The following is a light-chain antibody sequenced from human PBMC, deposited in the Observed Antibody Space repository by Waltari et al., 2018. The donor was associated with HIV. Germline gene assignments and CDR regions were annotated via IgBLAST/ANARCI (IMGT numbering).Light chain of an antibody. CDR2: KDI. J-gene: IGLJ2*01. CDR1: ALAKQY. Sequence: SYELTQPPSVSLSPGQTARITCSGDALAKQYAYWYQQKPGQAPVVVIYKDIERPSGIPERVSGSTSGTTVTLTISGLQAEDEGDYYCQSADTRGSNLVFGGGTKLTVL. CDR3: QSADTRGSNLV. V-gene: IGLV3-25*03.